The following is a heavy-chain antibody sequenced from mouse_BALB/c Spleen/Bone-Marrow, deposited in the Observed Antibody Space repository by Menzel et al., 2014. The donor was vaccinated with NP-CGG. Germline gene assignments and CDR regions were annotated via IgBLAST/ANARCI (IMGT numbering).Heavy chain of an antibody. J-gene: IGHJ1*01. V-gene: IGHV3-5*02. CDR1: GISITTGNYR. Sequence: VQLQQSGPGLVKPSQTVSLTCTVTGISITTGNYRWSWIRQFPGNELEWIGYIYYSGTITYNPSLTSRTTITRDTSKNQFFLEMNSLTAEDTATYYCARYGNYFDVWGAGTTVTVSS. CDR3: ARYGNYFDV. CDR2: IYYSGTI. D-gene: IGHD2-1*01.